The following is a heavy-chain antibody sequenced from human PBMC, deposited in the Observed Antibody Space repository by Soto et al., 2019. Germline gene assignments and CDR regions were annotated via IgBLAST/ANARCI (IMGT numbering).Heavy chain of an antibody. CDR3: AHKGPEDWPLDY. V-gene: IGHV2-5*02. CDR2: IYWDDSK. J-gene: IGHJ4*02. CDR1: GFSLRTSGVS. D-gene: IGHD3-9*01. Sequence: QITLKESGPTLVRPTQSLTLTCAFSGFSLRTSGVSVGWIRQPPGKALEWLAVIYWDDSKHYSPSLRSRLTITKDTSKNQVVLTMTNMDPMDTGTYYRAHKGPEDWPLDYWGQGTLVTVSS.